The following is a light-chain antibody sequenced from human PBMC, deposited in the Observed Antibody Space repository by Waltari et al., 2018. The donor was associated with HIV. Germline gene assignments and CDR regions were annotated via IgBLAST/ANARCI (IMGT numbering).Light chain of an antibody. J-gene: IGLJ3*02. V-gene: IGLV3-25*03. Sequence: SYELTQPPSVSVSPGQTARITCPGDGLPKQYAYWYQQKPGRAPVMVMYKDTEMPSGIPERFSGSSSGTTVTLTISGVQAEDEADYHCQSLDTSNTWVFGGGTKLTVL. CDR2: KDT. CDR1: GLPKQY. CDR3: QSLDTSNTWV.